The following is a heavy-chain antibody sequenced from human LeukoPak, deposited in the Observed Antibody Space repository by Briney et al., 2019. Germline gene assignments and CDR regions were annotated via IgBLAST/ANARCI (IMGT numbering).Heavy chain of an antibody. CDR3: SVNMGSGYRFDY. CDR1: GFTFSSYE. V-gene: IGHV3-48*03. D-gene: IGHD3-22*01. CDR2: ISSSGSTI. Sequence: QAGGSLRLSCAASGFTFSSYEMNWVRQAPGKGLEWVSYISSSGSTIYYADSVKGRFTISRDNAKNSLYLQMNSLRAEDTAVYYCSVNMGSGYRFDYWGQGTLVTVSS. J-gene: IGHJ4*02.